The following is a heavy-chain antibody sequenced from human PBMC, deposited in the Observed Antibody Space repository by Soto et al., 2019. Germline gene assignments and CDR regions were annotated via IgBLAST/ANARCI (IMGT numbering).Heavy chain of an antibody. CDR2: IIPIIGVT. CDR1: GDTFNSYV. V-gene: IGHV1-69*17. D-gene: IGHD3-16*01. Sequence: QVQLVQSGAEVKRPGSSVKVSCESSGDTFNSYVISWVRQAPGQGLEWMGGIIPIIGVTHYVQKFQGRVTISALSSTGTAYMELTNLGFEDTALYYCARESLGAKGADHWGQGTLVTASS. J-gene: IGHJ4*02. CDR3: ARESLGAKGADH.